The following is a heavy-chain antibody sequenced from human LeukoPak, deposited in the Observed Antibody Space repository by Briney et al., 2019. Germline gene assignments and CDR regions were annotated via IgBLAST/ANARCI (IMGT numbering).Heavy chain of an antibody. J-gene: IGHJ5*02. CDR3: AKGGLATLAS. D-gene: IGHD3-22*01. V-gene: IGHV3-23*01. Sequence: SGGSLRLSCAAAVYPSITTATCGVRQALGKGLEWVSAISGSGSSTYYADSVKGRFTISRDNSKNTLYLQMNSLRAEDTAVYYCAKGGLATLASWGQGALVTVSS. CDR2: ISGSGSST. CDR1: VYPSITTA.